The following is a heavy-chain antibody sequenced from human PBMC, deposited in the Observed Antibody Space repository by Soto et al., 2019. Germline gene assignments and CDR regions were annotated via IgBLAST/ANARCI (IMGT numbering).Heavy chain of an antibody. D-gene: IGHD3-3*01. CDR3: AKTITTVGVSSTGRGALLDN. V-gene: IGHV3-30*18. CDR1: GFTFSAFG. J-gene: IGHJ4*02. Sequence: QVQLVESGGGVVQPGRSLRLSCAASGFTFSAFGMHWVRQAPGKGLEWVAVISNDGNSEHYADSVKGRFTISRDNSKYTCYLQMNSLSVEVTAVYYCAKTITTVGVSSTGRGALLDNWGQGILVSVSS. CDR2: ISNDGNSE.